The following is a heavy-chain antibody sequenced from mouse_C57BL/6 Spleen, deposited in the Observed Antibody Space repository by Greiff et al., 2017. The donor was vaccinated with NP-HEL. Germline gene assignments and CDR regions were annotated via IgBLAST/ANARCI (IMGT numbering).Heavy chain of an antibody. Sequence: QVQLQQPGAELVKPGASVKLSCKASGYTFTSYWMQWVKQRPGQGLEWIGEIDPSDSYTNYNQKFKGKATLTVDTSSSTAYMQISSLTSEDAAVYYCARRRYDAFDYWGQGTTLTVSS. V-gene: IGHV1-50*01. CDR2: IDPSDSYT. J-gene: IGHJ2*01. CDR3: ARRRYDAFDY. CDR1: GYTFTSYW. D-gene: IGHD2-12*01.